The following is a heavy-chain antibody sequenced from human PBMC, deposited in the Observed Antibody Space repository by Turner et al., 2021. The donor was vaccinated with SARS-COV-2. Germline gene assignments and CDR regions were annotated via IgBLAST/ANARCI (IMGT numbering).Heavy chain of an antibody. D-gene: IGHD3-10*01. J-gene: IGHJ4*02. Sequence: HVQLVQSGAEVKKPGSSVKVFCKDSGGTFSSYPISWVRQAPGQGLEWMGRIFPIRSIANTAQKFQGRVTITANKSTSTAYMELSSLRSEDTAVYYCARINSGGFDYWGQGTLVTVSS. CDR1: GGTFSSYP. V-gene: IGHV1-69*04. CDR2: IFPIRSIA. CDR3: ARINSGGFDY.